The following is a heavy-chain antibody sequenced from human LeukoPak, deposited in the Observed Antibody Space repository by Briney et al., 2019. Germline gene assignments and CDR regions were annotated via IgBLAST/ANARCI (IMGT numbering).Heavy chain of an antibody. Sequence: PSQTLSLTCAVSGDSISSGGNYWTWIRHYPGKGLEWIGYIYNSGSTYYNPSLQSRVTISGDTSKNQFSLKLSSVTAADTAVYYCARDSSSWKYYYYYMDVWGKGTTVTVSS. CDR2: IYNSGST. V-gene: IGHV4-31*11. CDR1: GDSISSGGNY. CDR3: ARDSSSWKYYYYYMDV. D-gene: IGHD6-13*01. J-gene: IGHJ6*03.